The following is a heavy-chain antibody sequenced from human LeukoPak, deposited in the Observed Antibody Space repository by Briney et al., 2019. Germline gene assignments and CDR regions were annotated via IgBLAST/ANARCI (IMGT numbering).Heavy chain of an antibody. Sequence: VASLWVSCETARDNFIDNYMHSGRQAPGQGLEWMGWVNPVSGRTSIAQKFQDRISLTRDSSITTFYMEVTWLTSDDTAIYYCARADRLVGSPYLIGPWGQGTLVTVSS. J-gene: IGHJ5*02. D-gene: IGHD1-26*01. CDR2: VNPVSGRT. V-gene: IGHV1-2*02. CDR3: ARADRLVGSPYLIGP. CDR1: RDNFIDNY.